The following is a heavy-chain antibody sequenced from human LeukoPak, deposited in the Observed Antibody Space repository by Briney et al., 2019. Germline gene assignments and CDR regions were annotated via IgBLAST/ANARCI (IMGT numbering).Heavy chain of an antibody. Sequence: PGGSLRLSCAASGFIFNSYGMHWVRQTPGKGLEWVAFIRYDGTQKYYADFVKGRFTISRDNAKNSLFLQMNSLRAEDTAVYYCARWGVGDYWGQGTLVTVSS. CDR3: ARWGVGDY. V-gene: IGHV3-30*02. CDR1: GFIFNSYG. J-gene: IGHJ4*02. D-gene: IGHD1-26*01. CDR2: IRYDGTQK.